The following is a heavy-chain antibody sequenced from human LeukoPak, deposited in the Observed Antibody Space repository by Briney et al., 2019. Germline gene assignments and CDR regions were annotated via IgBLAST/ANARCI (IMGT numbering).Heavy chain of an antibody. CDR1: GYTFTGYY. CDR2: INPNSGVT. J-gene: IGHJ4*02. D-gene: IGHD6-19*01. Sequence: ASVKVSCKASGYTFTGYYIHWVRQAPGQGLEWMGWINPNSGVTNYEQKFQGRVTMARVTSISTAYMELSSLRSDDTAVYYCARGAHASGWYGDFDYWGRGTLVTVSS. V-gene: IGHV1-2*02. CDR3: ARGAHASGWYGDFDY.